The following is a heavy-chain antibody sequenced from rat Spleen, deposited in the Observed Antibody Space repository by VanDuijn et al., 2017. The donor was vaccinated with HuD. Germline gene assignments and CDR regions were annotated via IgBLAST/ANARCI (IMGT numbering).Heavy chain of an antibody. CDR3: ARPDSSLYVMDA. Sequence: EVQLVESGGGLVQPGRSLKLSCAASGFTFSDYNMAWVRQAPKKGLEWVASITYEGTNTYYGDSVKGRFTISRDNAKCTLYLQMKSLRSEDTATYYCARPDSSLYVMDAWGQGASVTVSS. D-gene: IGHD1-2*01. J-gene: IGHJ4*01. CDR2: ITYEGTNT. V-gene: IGHV5-22*01. CDR1: GFTFSDYN.